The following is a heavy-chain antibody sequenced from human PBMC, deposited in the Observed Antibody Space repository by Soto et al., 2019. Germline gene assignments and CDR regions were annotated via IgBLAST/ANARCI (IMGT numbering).Heavy chain of an antibody. Sequence: PGGSLRLSCAASGFTVSDYSMNWVRQAPGKGLEWISYISGSSGTIDYSDSVKGRFTVSRDNAKNSLFLQLSSLRDEDTAVYYWAIGPPSGWLIGNWGQGTHVTVSS. J-gene: IGHJ4*02. CDR2: ISGSSGTI. CDR3: AIGPPSGWLIGN. D-gene: IGHD3-22*01. V-gene: IGHV3-48*02. CDR1: GFTVSDYS.